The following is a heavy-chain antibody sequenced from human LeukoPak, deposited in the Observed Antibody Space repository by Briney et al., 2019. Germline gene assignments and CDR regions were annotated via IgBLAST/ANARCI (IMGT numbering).Heavy chain of an antibody. Sequence: SETLSLTCTVSGGSISSGSYYWSWIRQPAGKGLEWIGRMHTSGTTNYNPSLKSRVTISVDTSKNHFSLKLSSVTAADTAIYFCARGTSYDMDVWGKGTTVPVSS. CDR2: MHTSGTT. J-gene: IGHJ6*03. D-gene: IGHD1-1*01. CDR3: ARGTSYDMDV. CDR1: GGSISSGSYY. V-gene: IGHV4-61*02.